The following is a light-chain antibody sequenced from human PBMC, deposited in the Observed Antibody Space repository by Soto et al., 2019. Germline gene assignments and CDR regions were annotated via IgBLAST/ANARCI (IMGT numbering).Light chain of an antibody. V-gene: IGKV1-5*01. J-gene: IGKJ1*01. CDR1: QSVNKW. CDR3: QHYNKAPWT. CDR2: DAS. Sequence: GDRVTITCRASQSVNKWLAWYQQKPGRAPNLVIYDASTLQTSVTSTFSGSGSGTHFILTISSLQPEDVATYYCQHYNKAPWTFGQGTKV.